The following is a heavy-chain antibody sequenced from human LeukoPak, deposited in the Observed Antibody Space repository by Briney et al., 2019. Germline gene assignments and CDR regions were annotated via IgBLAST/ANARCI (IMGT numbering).Heavy chain of an antibody. J-gene: IGHJ6*02. D-gene: IGHD3-22*01. CDR3: ARVRYYDWAGPYYYYYGMDV. CDR1: GGTFSSYA. V-gene: IGHV1-69*04. CDR2: IIPILGIA. Sequence: SVKVSCKASGGTFSSYAISWVRQAPGQGLEWMGRIIPILGIANYAQKFQGRVTITAEKSTRTAYMELSSLRSEDTAVYYCARVRYYDWAGPYYYYYGMDVWGQGTTVTVSS.